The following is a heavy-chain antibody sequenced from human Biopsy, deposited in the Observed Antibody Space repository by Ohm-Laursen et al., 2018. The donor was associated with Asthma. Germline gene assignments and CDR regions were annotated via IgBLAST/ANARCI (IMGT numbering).Heavy chain of an antibody. V-gene: IGHV4-31*11. J-gene: IGHJ4*02. Sequence: TLSLTCAVSYGSTTSGGYYWTWIRQHPGKGLEWIGFIYYSGSTYYNPSLKSRVSISIDTSKNQFSLKLSSVTAADTAVYYCARAQDYYDSRGYYRSFDYWGQGTLVTVSS. D-gene: IGHD3-22*01. CDR2: IYYSGST. CDR3: ARAQDYYDSRGYYRSFDY. CDR1: YGSTTSGGYY.